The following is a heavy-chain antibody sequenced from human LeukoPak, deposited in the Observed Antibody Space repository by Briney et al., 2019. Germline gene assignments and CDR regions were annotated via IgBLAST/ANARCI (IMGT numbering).Heavy chain of an antibody. V-gene: IGHV4-61*01. CDR1: GGSVSSGSYY. Sequence: SETLSLTCTVSGGSVSSGSYYWSWIRQPPGKGLEWIGYIYYSGSTNYNPSLKSRVTISVDTSKNQFPLKLSSVTAADTAVYYCARVPRDYVWGSYRPDAFDIWGQGTMVTVSS. CDR2: IYYSGST. CDR3: ARVPRDYVWGSYRPDAFDI. D-gene: IGHD3-16*02. J-gene: IGHJ3*02.